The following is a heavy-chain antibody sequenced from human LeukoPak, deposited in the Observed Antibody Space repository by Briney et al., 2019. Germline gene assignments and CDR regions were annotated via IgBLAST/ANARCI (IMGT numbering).Heavy chain of an antibody. Sequence: GESLKISCKVSGYSFTSYCIGWVRQMPGKGLEWMGIIYPGDSGPTYSPSFQGQVTISVDKSISTAYLQWSSLQVSDTAMYYCGMSGDRVPLQDDVFDVWGQGTMVTVST. CDR1: GYSFTSYC. CDR2: IYPGDSGP. V-gene: IGHV5-51*01. J-gene: IGHJ3*01. D-gene: IGHD1-26*01. CDR3: GMSGDRVPLQDDVFDV.